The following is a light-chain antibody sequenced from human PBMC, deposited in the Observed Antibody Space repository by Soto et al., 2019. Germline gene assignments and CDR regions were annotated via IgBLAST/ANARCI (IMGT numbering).Light chain of an antibody. V-gene: IGLV2-11*01. J-gene: IGLJ1*01. CDR3: CSYAGNNIYV. Sequence: QSALTQPRSVSGSPGQSVTISCTGTISDVGGYNYVSWYQQHPGKAPKLMIYDVTERPSGVPDRFSGSKSGNTASLTISGLQGEDEADYFCCSYAGNNIYVFGSGTKVTVL. CDR2: DVT. CDR1: ISDVGGYNY.